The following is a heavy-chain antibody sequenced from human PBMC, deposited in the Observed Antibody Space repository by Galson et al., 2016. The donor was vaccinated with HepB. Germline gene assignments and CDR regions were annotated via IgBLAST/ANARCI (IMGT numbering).Heavy chain of an antibody. V-gene: IGHV3-23*01. Sequence: SLRLSCAASGFAFSSYAINWVRQTPGKGLEWISSLGLSGAPTYYADSVKGRFSISRDNSKNTLYLDMSSLRVDDSGIYYCAKPYTSGWLTSFDHWGQGTLVTVSS. CDR3: AKPYTSGWLTSFDH. CDR1: GFAFSSYA. D-gene: IGHD6-19*01. J-gene: IGHJ4*02. CDR2: LGLSGAPT.